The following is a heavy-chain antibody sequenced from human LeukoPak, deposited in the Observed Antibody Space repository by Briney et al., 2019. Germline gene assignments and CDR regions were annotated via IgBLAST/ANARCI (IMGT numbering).Heavy chain of an antibody. Sequence: GASVKVSCKASGGTFSSYAISWVRQAPGQGLEWMGGIIPIFGTANYAQKFQGRVTITADESTSTAYMELSSLRSEDTAVYYCARYSSSWTNSYYYYMDVWGKGTTVTISS. CDR1: GGTFSSYA. D-gene: IGHD6-13*01. J-gene: IGHJ6*03. CDR3: ARYSSSWTNSYYYYMDV. V-gene: IGHV1-69*13. CDR2: IIPIFGTA.